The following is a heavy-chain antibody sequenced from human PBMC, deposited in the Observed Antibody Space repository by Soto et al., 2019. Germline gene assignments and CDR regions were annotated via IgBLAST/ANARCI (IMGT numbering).Heavy chain of an antibody. CDR2: IYYSGST. Sequence: PSERMELTRAACGGRINSYYWSWIRQPPGKGLEWIGYIYYSGSTNYNPSLKSRVTISVDTSKNQFSLKLSSVTAADTAVYYCARVVGASLRLWFDPWGQGTLGTVSS. J-gene: IGHJ5*02. V-gene: IGHV4-59*01. CDR1: GGRINSYY. CDR3: ARVVGASLRLWFDP. D-gene: IGHD1-26*01.